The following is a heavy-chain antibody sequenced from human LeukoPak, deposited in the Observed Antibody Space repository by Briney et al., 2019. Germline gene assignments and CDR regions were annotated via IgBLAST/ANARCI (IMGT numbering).Heavy chain of an antibody. J-gene: IGHJ4*02. Sequence: RGESLKISCKGSGYSFLSYWIGWVRQMSGKGLEWMGIIYPGDSDTRYSPSFQGQVTISADKSISTAYLQWSSLQASDTAMYYCAASTYGSGSYVGFDSWGQGTLVTVSS. D-gene: IGHD3-10*01. V-gene: IGHV5-51*01. CDR3: AASTYGSGSYVGFDS. CDR2: IYPGDSDT. CDR1: GYSFLSYW.